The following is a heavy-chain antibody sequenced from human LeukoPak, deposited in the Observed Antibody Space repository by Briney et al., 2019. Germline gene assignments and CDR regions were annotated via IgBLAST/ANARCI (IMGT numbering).Heavy chain of an antibody. Sequence: PGGSLRLSCAASGFTLSSFSMHWVRQSSGRGLEYVSAINYKGGTTYYADSVKGRFTISRDNSKNTLYLQMASLRDEDMGVYYCARVGPATAFDYWGQGTLVTVSS. J-gene: IGHJ4*02. CDR3: ARVGPATAFDY. V-gene: IGHV3-64*02. CDR2: INYKGGTT. CDR1: GFTLSSFS.